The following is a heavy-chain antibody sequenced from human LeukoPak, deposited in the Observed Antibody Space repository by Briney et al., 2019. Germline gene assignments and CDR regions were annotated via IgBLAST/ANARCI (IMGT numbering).Heavy chain of an antibody. J-gene: IGHJ6*02. CDR2: IIPIFGTA. CDR3: ARPSSTSPKGYYYYGMDV. D-gene: IGHD2-2*01. CDR1: GGTFSSYA. V-gene: IGHV1-69*01. Sequence: SVKVSCMASGGTFSSYAISWVRQAPGQGLEWMGGIIPIFGTANYAQKFQGRVTITADESTSTAYMELSSLRSEDTAVYYCARPSSTSPKGYYYYGMDVWGQGTTVTVSS.